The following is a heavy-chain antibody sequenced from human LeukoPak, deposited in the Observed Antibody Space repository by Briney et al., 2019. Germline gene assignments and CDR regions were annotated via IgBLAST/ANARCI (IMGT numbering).Heavy chain of an antibody. CDR2: IYYSGST. D-gene: IGHD1-26*01. CDR3: ARELAATRDFDY. CDR1: GGSISSSSYF. Sequence: PSETLSLTCTVSGGSISSSSYFWGWLRQPPGKGLEWIGSIYYSGSTYYNPSLKSRVTISVDTSKNQFSLKLSSVTAADTVVYYCARELAATRDFDYWGQGTLVTVSS. J-gene: IGHJ4*02. V-gene: IGHV4-39*07.